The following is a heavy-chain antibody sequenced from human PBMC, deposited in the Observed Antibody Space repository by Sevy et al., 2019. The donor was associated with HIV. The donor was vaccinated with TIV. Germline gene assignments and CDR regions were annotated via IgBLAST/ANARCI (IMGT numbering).Heavy chain of an antibody. CDR3: ASGSSTWYNYYYYMDV. CDR2: IDPYTGDT. J-gene: IGHJ6*03. V-gene: IGHV1-2*02. Sequence: ASVKVSCKASGFTFTGYKIYWVRQAPGQGLEWMGWIDPYTGDTNYARNFKGRVTMTRDTSINTAYMELSRLRSDDTAMYRSASGSSTWYNYYYYMDVWGKGTTVTVSS. CDR1: GFTFTGYK. D-gene: IGHD6-13*01.